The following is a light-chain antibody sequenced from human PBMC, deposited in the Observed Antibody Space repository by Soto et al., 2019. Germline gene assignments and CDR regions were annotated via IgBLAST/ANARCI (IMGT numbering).Light chain of an antibody. Sequence: QPVLTQSPSASASLGASVKLTCTLSGGHSSYAIAWHQQQPGKGPRYLMKLDSDGSHNKGDGIPDRFSGSSSGAERYLTISSLQSEDEADYYCQTWGSGIPLVFGGGTKVTVL. CDR3: QTWGSGIPLV. V-gene: IGLV4-69*01. CDR1: GGHSSYA. J-gene: IGLJ2*01. CDR2: LDSDGSH.